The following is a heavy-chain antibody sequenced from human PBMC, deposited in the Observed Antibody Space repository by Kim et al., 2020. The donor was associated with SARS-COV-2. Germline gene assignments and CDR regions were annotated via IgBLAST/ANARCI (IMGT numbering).Heavy chain of an antibody. D-gene: IGHD4-17*01. Sequence: ASVKVSCKVSGYTLTELSMHWVRQAPGKGLEWMGGFDPEDGETIYAQKFQGRVTMTEDTSTDTAYMELSSLRSEDTAVYYCATVAPLHYGGNSVGWFDPWGQGTLVTVSS. CDR3: ATVAPLHYGGNSVGWFDP. CDR1: GYTLTELS. V-gene: IGHV1-24*01. J-gene: IGHJ5*02. CDR2: FDPEDGET.